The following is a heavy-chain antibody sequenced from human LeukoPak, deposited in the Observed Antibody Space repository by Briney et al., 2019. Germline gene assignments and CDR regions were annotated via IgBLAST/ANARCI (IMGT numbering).Heavy chain of an antibody. CDR1: AGTFSSYA. CDR3: AGDSTVTYYFDY. CDR2: IIPIFGIA. Sequence: GASVKVSCKASAGTFSSYAISWVRQAPGQGLEWMGRIIPIFGIANYAQKFQGRVTITADKSTSTAYMELSSLRSEDTAVYYCAGDSTVTYYFDYWGQGTLVTVSS. V-gene: IGHV1-69*04. D-gene: IGHD4-11*01. J-gene: IGHJ4*02.